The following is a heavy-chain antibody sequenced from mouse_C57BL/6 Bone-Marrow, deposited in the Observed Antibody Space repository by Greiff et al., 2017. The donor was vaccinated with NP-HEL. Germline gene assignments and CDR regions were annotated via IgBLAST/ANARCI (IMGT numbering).Heavy chain of an antibody. D-gene: IGHD1-1*01. CDR3: AVITTGVADY. V-gene: IGHV1-80*01. Sequence: QVQLKESGAELVKPGASVKISCKASGYAFSSYWMNWVKQRPGKGLEWIGQIYPGDGDTNYNGKFKGKATLTADKSSSTAYMQLSSLTSEDSAVYFWAVITTGVADYWGQGTTLTVSS. J-gene: IGHJ2*01. CDR2: IYPGDGDT. CDR1: GYAFSSYW.